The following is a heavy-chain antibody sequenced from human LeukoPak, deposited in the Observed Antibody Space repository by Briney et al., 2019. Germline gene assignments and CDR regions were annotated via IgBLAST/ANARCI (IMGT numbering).Heavy chain of an antibody. J-gene: IGHJ6*03. CDR2: IKPSGGST. V-gene: IGHV1-46*03. CDR1: GYTLTSNY. CDR3: AKGRSDFFAYYYYLDV. D-gene: IGHD2-21*02. Sequence: ASVKVSCKASGYTLTSNYIHWVRQAPGQGLEWMGIIKPSGGSTTYAQKFQGRVTMTRDTSTSTVYMELTSLRSEDTAVYYCAKGRSDFFAYYYYLDVWGKGTTVTVSS.